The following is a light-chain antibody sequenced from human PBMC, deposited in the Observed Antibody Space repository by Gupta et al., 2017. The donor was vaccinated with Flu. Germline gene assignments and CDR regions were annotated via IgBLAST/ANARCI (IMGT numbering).Light chain of an antibody. V-gene: IGLV1-40*01. J-gene: IGLJ3*02. CDR2: GNS. Sequence: QSVLTQPPSLSGAPGQRVTMSCAGSLSNIGAGYDVHWYQQLPGTAPKLLIYGNSNRPSGVPDRFSGSKSGTSASLAITGLQAEDEADYYCQSYDSILSGSVFGGGTKLTVL. CDR3: QSYDSILSGSV. CDR1: LSNIGAGYD.